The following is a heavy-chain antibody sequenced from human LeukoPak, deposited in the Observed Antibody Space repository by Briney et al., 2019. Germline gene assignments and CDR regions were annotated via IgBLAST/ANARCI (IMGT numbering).Heavy chain of an antibody. Sequence: SVSVTFYSSASTLSIYAYTLVRLPHGPGIVLKGGIIPMFGTANYAQKFQGRVTITTDESTSTAYMELSSLRSEDTAVYYCARTSTIFGVGHFDYWGQGTLVTVSS. V-gene: IGHV1-69*05. CDR2: IIPMFGTA. CDR3: ARTSTIFGVGHFDY. D-gene: IGHD3-3*01. CDR1: ASTLSIYA. J-gene: IGHJ4*02.